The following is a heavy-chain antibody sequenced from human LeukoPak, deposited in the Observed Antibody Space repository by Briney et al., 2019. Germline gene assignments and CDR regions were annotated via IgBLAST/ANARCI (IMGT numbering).Heavy chain of an antibody. Sequence: GGSLRLSCAASGFTFSSYAMSWVRQSPGKGLEWVSAISGGGGSSYYAYYSDSVRGRFTISRDNSKNMLYPQMNSLRAEDTAVYYCAKVSEMRIDVGPVDYWGQGTLVTVSS. J-gene: IGHJ4*02. V-gene: IGHV3-23*01. D-gene: IGHD1-14*01. CDR2: ISGGGGSSYYA. CDR3: AKVSEMRIDVGPVDY. CDR1: GFTFSSYA.